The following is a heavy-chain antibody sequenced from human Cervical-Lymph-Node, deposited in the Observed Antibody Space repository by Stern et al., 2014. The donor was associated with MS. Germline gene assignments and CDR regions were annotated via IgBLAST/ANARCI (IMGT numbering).Heavy chain of an antibody. D-gene: IGHD3-16*01. CDR2: VIPFFGTA. Sequence: VQLVQSGAEVKKPGSSVKVSCKASGGTFSSYAINWVRKATGQGPEWMGGVIPFFGTANYPQKVHGICTITAAESTSTAYMELSSLRSEDTAVYYCARDSRHYDASYYFDSWGQGTLVTVS. CDR3: ARDSRHYDASYYFDS. CDR1: GGTFSSYA. V-gene: IGHV1-69*19. J-gene: IGHJ4*02.